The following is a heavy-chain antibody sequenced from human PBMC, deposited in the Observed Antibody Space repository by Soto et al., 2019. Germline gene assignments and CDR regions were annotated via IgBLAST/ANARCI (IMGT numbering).Heavy chain of an antibody. CDR1: GYTCTSYG. CDR3: ARDLGGGSYGDDY. CDR2: ISAYNGNT. D-gene: IGHD1-26*01. V-gene: IGHV1-18*01. J-gene: IGHJ4*02. Sequence: QVQLVQSGAEVKKPGASVKVSCKASGYTCTSYGISWVRQAPGQGLEWMGWISAYNGNTNYAQKLQGRVTITTDTSTITAYMELRTVRSDYTAVYDCARDLGGGSYGDDYGGQGSLVIVSS.